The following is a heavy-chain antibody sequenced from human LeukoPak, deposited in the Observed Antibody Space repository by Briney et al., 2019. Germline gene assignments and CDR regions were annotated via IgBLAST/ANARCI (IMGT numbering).Heavy chain of an antibody. V-gene: IGHV4-34*01. CDR1: GGSFSGYY. D-gene: IGHD6-13*01. CDR3: ARTPNPVVGIAAAGTSDY. Sequence: ASETLSLTCAVYGGSFSGYYWSWIRQPPGKGLEWIGEINHSGSTNYNPSLKSRVTISVDTSKNQFSLKLSSVTAADTAVYYCARTPNPVVGIAAAGTSDYWGQGTLVTVSS. CDR2: INHSGST. J-gene: IGHJ4*02.